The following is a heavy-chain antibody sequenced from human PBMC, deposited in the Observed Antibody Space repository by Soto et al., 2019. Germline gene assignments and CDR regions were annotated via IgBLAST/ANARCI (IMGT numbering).Heavy chain of an antibody. Sequence: QVQLVQSGAEVKSPGASVKVSCEASGYTFTSYGISWVRQAPGQGLEWMGWISAYTGNTNYAQKLQGRVTMTTDTSTSTDYMELRSLRSDDTAVYYCARDKDMYYYDNEWFDPWGQGTLVTVSS. CDR2: ISAYTGNT. V-gene: IGHV1-18*04. CDR3: ARDKDMYYYDNEWFDP. J-gene: IGHJ5*02. CDR1: GYTFTSYG. D-gene: IGHD3-22*01.